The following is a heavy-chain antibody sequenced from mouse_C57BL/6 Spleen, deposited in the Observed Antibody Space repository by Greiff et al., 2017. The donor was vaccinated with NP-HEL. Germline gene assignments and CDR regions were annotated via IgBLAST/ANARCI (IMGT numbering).Heavy chain of an antibody. J-gene: IGHJ4*01. CDR1: GYAFSSSW. V-gene: IGHV1-82*01. CDR2: IYPGDGDT. Sequence: QVQLQQSGPELVKPGASVKISCKASGYAFSSSWMNWVKQRPGKGLEWIGRIYPGDGDTNYNGKFKGKATLTADKSSSTAYMQLSSLTSEDSAVYFCAREDSYEDYAMDYWGQGTSVTVSS. CDR3: AREDSYEDYAMDY. D-gene: IGHD2-12*01.